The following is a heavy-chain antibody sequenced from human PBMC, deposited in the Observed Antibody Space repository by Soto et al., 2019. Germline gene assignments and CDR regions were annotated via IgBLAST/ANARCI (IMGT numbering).Heavy chain of an antibody. V-gene: IGHV3-30*04. D-gene: IGHD3-10*01. CDR3: AGRSGSSDY. J-gene: IGHJ4*02. CDR1: GFTFSNYT. CDR2: ISYDEIDK. Sequence: PGGSLRLSCAASGFTFSNYTMLWVRQAPGKGLEWVALISYDEIDKYFADAVKGRFTISRDNSKNTLYLQMDSLRAEDTAVYYCAGRSGSSDYWGRGTLVTVSS.